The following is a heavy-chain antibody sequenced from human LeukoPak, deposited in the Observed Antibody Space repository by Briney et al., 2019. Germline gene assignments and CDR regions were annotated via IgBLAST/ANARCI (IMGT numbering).Heavy chain of an antibody. V-gene: IGHV4-59*11. Sequence: PSETLSLTCTVSGGSISSHYWSWIRQPPGKGLEWIGYIYYSGSTNYNPALKSRVTISVDTSKNQFSLKLSSVTAADTAVYYCARDQFSGTYNWFDPWGQGTLVTVSS. J-gene: IGHJ5*02. CDR3: ARDQFSGTYNWFDP. CDR1: GGSISSHY. D-gene: IGHD6-25*01. CDR2: IYYSGST.